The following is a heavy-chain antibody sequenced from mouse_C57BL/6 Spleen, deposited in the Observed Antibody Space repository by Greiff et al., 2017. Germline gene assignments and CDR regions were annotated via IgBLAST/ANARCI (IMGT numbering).Heavy chain of an antibody. J-gene: IGHJ1*03. V-gene: IGHV5-9-1*02. CDR3: TRDGYYYGSSSWYFDV. D-gene: IGHD1-1*01. CDR1: GFTFSSYA. Sequence: EVKLVESGEGLVKPGGSLKLSCAASGFTFSSYAMSWVRQTPEKRLEWVAYISSGGDYIYYADTVKGRFTISRDNARNTLYLQMSSLKSEDTAMYYCTRDGYYYGSSSWYFDVWGTGTTVTVSS. CDR2: ISSGGDYI.